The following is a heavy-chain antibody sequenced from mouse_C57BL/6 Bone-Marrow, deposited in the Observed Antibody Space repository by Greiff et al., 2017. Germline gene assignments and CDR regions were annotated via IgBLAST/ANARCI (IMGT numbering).Heavy chain of an antibody. CDR2: IDPSDSYT. J-gene: IGHJ4*01. CDR1: GYTFTSYW. D-gene: IGHD2-4*01. Sequence: VKLQEPGAELVKPGASVKLSCKASGYTFTSYWMQWVKQRPGQGLEWIGEIDPSDSYTNYNQKFKGKATLTVDTSSSTAYMQLSSLTSEDSAVYYCARDSYDYDGDYYAMDYWGQGTSVTVSS. V-gene: IGHV1-50*01. CDR3: ARDSYDYDGDYYAMDY.